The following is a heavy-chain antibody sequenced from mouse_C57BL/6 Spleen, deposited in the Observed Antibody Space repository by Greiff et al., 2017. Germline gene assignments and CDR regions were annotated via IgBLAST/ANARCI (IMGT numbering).Heavy chain of an antibody. CDR3: ARYKVARYFDV. CDR2: IRNKANGYTT. CDR1: GFTFTDYY. J-gene: IGHJ1*03. Sequence: DVKLQESGGGLVQPGGSLSLSCAASGFTFTDYYMSWVRQPPGKALEWLGFIRNKANGYTTEYSASVKGRFTISRDNSQSILYLQMNALRAEDSATYYCARYKVARYFDVWGTGTTVTVSS. V-gene: IGHV7-3*01. D-gene: IGHD1-1*01.